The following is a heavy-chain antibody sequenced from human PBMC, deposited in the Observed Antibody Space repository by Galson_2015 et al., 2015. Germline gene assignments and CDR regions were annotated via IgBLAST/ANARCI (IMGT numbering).Heavy chain of an antibody. CDR1: GGSISSYY. CDR2: IYYSGST. D-gene: IGHD2-15*01. J-gene: IGHJ4*02. V-gene: IGHV4-59*01. Sequence: ETLSLTCTVSGGSISSYYWSWIRQPPGKGLEWIGYIYYSGSTNYNPSLKSRVTISVDTSKNQFSLKLSSVTAADTAVYYCARVSPNVVVVAASTFFDYWGQGTLVTVSS. CDR3: ARVSPNVVVVAASTFFDY.